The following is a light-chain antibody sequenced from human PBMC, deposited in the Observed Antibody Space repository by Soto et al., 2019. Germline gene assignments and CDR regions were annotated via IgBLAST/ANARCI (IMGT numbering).Light chain of an antibody. J-gene: IGLJ1*01. CDR1: TSDVGAYNY. V-gene: IGLV2-14*01. CDR2: EVS. Sequence: QSVVTQPASVSGSPGQSITISCTGSTSDVGAYNYVSWYKHHPGQAPQLMIYEVSNRPSGVSNRFSGSKSGNTASLTISGLQADDEGDYYCSSKTSSSSPFVFGTGTKVT. CDR3: SSKTSSSSPFV.